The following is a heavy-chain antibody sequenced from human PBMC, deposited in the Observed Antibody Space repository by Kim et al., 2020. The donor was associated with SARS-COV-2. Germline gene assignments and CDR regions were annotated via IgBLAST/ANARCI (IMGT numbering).Heavy chain of an antibody. J-gene: IGHJ4*02. CDR3: AREVRAYYYDSSGFADY. CDR2: IWYDGSNK. Sequence: GESLKISCAASGFTFSSYGMHWVRQAPGKGLEWVAVIWYDGSNKYYADSVKGRFTISRDNSKNTLYLQMNSLRAEDTAVYYCAREVRAYYYDSSGFADYWGQGTLVTVSS. CDR1: GFTFSSYG. V-gene: IGHV3-33*01. D-gene: IGHD3-22*01.